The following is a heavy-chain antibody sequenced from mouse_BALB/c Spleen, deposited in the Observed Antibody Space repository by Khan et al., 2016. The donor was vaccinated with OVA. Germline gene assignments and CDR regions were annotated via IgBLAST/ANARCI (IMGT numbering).Heavy chain of an antibody. CDR3: ASGGFLLRYPGYFDY. CDR2: IAYSGST. Sequence: EVQLQQSGPGLLKPSPSLSLTCTVTGYSITSDYAWNWIRQFAGNKVWWMAYIAYSGSTTYNQYLRGRTSMTPDTSTNPSFLQLNSLTTEDTAAYYCASGGFLLRYPGYFDYWGQGTTLTVSS. CDR1: GYSITSDYA. D-gene: IGHD2-14*01. J-gene: IGHJ2*01. V-gene: IGHV3-2*02.